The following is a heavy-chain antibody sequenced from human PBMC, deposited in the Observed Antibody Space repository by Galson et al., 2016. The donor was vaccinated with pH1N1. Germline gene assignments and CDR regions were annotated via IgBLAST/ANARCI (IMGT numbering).Heavy chain of an antibody. Sequence: SVKVSCKAPGVTFSSYAINWVRQAPGQGLEWVGGISPMFRTTNHAQNFQGRLTITADESTTTAYMELKSLRSEDTAVYYCARDHGYTSSRSLGFDYWGHGTLVTVSS. V-gene: IGHV1-69*13. CDR1: GVTFSSYA. J-gene: IGHJ4*01. CDR2: ISPMFRTT. CDR3: ARDHGYTSSRSLGFDY. D-gene: IGHD5-12*01.